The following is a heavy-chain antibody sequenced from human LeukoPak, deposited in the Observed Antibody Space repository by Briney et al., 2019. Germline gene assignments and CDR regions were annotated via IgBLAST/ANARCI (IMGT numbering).Heavy chain of an antibody. D-gene: IGHD2-15*01. CDR3: ARDLGGPDY. CDR2: INSDGSNT. V-gene: IGHV3-74*01. CDR1: GFTFSNYW. Sequence: GGSLRLSCAASGFTFSNYWMHWVRHAPGEGLVWVSRINSDGSNTKYADSVKGRFTISRDNAKNTLFLQMNSLRAEDTAVYYCARDLGGPDYWGQGTLVTVSP. J-gene: IGHJ4*02.